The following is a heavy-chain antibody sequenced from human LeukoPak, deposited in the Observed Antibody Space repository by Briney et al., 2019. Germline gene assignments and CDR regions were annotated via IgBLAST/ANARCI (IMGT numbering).Heavy chain of an antibody. J-gene: IGHJ4*02. CDR1: GYTFTSYG. Sequence: ASVKVSCKASGYTFTSYGISWVRQAPGQGLEWMGWISAYNGNTNYAQKLQGRVTMTTDTSTSTAYMELRSLRSDDTAVYYCARVESYDFWSGYYPSFDYWGQGTLVTVSS. CDR2: ISAYNGNT. V-gene: IGHV1-18*01. CDR3: ARVESYDFWSGYYPSFDY. D-gene: IGHD3-3*01.